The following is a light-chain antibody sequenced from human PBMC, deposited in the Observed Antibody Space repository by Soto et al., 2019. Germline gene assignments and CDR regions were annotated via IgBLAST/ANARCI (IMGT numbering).Light chain of an antibody. Sequence: QSALTQPASVSGSPGQSIAISCSGTSSDVGAYDYVSWYQQHPDKAPKLMIYDVYYRPSGVSNRFSGSKSFNTATLTISGLQAEDEADYYCSSNTTSNTRVFGTGTKLTVL. CDR1: SSDVGAYDY. CDR3: SSNTTSNTRV. V-gene: IGLV2-14*03. J-gene: IGLJ1*01. CDR2: DVY.